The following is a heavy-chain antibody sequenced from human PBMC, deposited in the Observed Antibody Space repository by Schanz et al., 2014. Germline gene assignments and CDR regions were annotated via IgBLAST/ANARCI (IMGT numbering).Heavy chain of an antibody. D-gene: IGHD5-12*01. V-gene: IGHV4-4*07. CDR2: IYSNGIS. CDR1: GDSINNYF. J-gene: IGHJ4*02. CDR3: VRVKGEHSGHDYIVY. Sequence: QVQLQESGPGLVKPSETLSLTCSVSGDSINNYFWTWIRQPAGKGLEWIGRIYSNGISHYNPSLESRVTMSVDTSKNKFSLNLTPVTPADTAIYYCVRVKGEHSGHDYIVYWGQGIQVTVSP.